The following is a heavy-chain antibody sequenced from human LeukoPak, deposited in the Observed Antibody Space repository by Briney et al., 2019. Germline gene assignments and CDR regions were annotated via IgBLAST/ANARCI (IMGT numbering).Heavy chain of an antibody. J-gene: IGHJ4*02. CDR2: ISGGGSST. V-gene: IGHV3-23*01. CDR3: ARSFFCGSGSYSLYYFDY. Sequence: PGGSLRLSCAASGFTFSSFAMSWVRQAPGKGLEWVSTISGGGSSTYYADSVKGRFTISRDNSKNTLHLHMISLRAEDTAVYYCARSFFCGSGSYSLYYFDYWGQGTLVTVSS. CDR1: GFTFSSFA. D-gene: IGHD3-10*01.